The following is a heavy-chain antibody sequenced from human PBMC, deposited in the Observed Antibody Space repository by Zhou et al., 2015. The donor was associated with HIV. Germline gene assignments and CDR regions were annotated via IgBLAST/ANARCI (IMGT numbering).Heavy chain of an antibody. CDR1: GYTFTSYD. CDR3: TRGRWEVPDCLLGVRGSPSVRPSFPTAVPTQPEPGTYG. D-gene: IGHD1-14*01. V-gene: IGHV1-8*01. J-gene: IGHJ6*01. CDR2: MNTKGGQT. Sequence: QVQLVQSGAEVKKPGASVKVSCKASGYTFTSYDINWMRQATGQRPEWMGWMNTKGGQTGYAQKFQGRVTMTRDTSINTAYMELSGLTSEDTAIYYCTRGRWEVPDCLLGVRGSPSVRPSFPTAVPTQPEPGTYG.